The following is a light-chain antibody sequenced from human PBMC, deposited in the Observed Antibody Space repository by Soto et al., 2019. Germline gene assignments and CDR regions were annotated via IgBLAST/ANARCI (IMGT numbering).Light chain of an antibody. Sequence: QSALTQPASVSGSPGQSITISCTGTSSDVGSYNLVSWYQHHPGKAPKLMIYEVSKRPSGVSNRFSASKSGSAASLTISGLQAEDEADYYCCSYAGSSTWVFGGGTKVTVL. J-gene: IGLJ3*02. CDR3: CSYAGSSTWV. CDR2: EVS. CDR1: SSDVGSYNL. V-gene: IGLV2-23*02.